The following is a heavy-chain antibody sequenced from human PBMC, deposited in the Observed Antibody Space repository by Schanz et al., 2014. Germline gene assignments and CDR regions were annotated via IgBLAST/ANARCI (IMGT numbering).Heavy chain of an antibody. V-gene: IGHV3-23*04. J-gene: IGHJ5*02. Sequence: VQLAESGGGLVQPGGSLRLSCAASGFTLSSYALSWVRQSPGKGLEWVSAINTADTTYYADSVKGRFTVSRDNSKNTGYLHMNSLRDEETAVYYCAKDMNREATAPESWGQGTLVVVSS. CDR2: INTADTT. CDR1: GFTLSSYA. CDR3: AKDMNREATAPES. D-gene: IGHD5-12*01.